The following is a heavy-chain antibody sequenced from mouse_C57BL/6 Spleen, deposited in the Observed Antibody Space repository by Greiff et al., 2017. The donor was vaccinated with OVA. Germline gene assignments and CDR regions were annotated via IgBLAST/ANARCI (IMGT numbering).Heavy chain of an antibody. CDR1: GYTFTDYY. Sequence: VQLQQSGPELVKPGASVKISCKASGYTFTDYYMNWVKQSHGKSLEWIGDINPNNGGTSYNQKFKGKATLTVDKSSSTAYMELRSLTSEDSAVYYCAIGDYAMDYWGQGTSVTVYS. CDR3: AIGDYAMDY. V-gene: IGHV1-26*01. J-gene: IGHJ4*01. CDR2: INPNNGGT.